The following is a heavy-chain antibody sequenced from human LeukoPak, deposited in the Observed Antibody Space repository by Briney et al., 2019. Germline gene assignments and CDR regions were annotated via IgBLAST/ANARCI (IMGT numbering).Heavy chain of an antibody. D-gene: IGHD6-13*01. V-gene: IGHV1-18*01. J-gene: IGHJ4*02. CDR3: ARDGHSSSWPYYFDY. Sequence: ASVKVSCKASGYIFTTHGITWVRQAPGQGLEWMGWISSYNGNTNYAQNLRARVTMTTDTSTSTAYMELRSLRSDDTAIYYCARDGHSSSWPYYFDYWGQGTLVTVSS. CDR2: ISSYNGNT. CDR1: GYIFTTHG.